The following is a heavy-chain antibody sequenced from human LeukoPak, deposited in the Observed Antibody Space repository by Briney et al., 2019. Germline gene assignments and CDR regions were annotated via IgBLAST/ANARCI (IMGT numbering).Heavy chain of an antibody. J-gene: IGHJ4*02. D-gene: IGHD3-10*01. V-gene: IGHV4-59*01. CDR3: ARSGGTRGVLFEDY. Sequence: PSETLSLTCAVYGGSFSSYYWSWIRQPPGKGLEWIGYIYYSGSTNYNPSLKSRVTISVDTSKNQFSLKLSSVTAADTAVYYCARSGGTRGVLFEDYWGQGTLVTVSS. CDR2: IYYSGST. CDR1: GGSFSSYY.